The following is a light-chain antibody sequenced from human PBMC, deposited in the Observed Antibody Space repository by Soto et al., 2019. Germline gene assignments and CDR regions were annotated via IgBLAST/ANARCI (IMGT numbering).Light chain of an antibody. Sequence: EIMLTQSPVTLSLSPGEGATLSCRASQSVAGNHLAWYQQKPGRTPXLLLXEASSRASGIPDRFSGSGSGKDFTLTISKVEPEDVAVYYCQQYFNSPYMYTFGQGTRLEI. J-gene: IGKJ5*01. CDR1: QSVAGNH. CDR3: QQYFNSPYMYT. CDR2: EAS. V-gene: IGKV3-20*01.